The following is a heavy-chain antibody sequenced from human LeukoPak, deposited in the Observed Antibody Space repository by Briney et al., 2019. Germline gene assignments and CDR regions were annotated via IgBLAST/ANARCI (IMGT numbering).Heavy chain of an antibody. CDR2: IWHSGYT. J-gene: IGHJ4*02. D-gene: IGHD3-22*01. V-gene: IGHV4-4*02. CDR3: ARAAPYDPSGYYRL. Sequence: ASETLSLTCAVSGGSISKTNWWSWVRQSPGTGLEWIGEIWHSGYTNYNPSLKSRVTISVDTSKNQFSLRLTSVTAADTAMYYCARAAPYDPSGYYRLWGQGTLVTVSS. CDR1: GGSISKTNW.